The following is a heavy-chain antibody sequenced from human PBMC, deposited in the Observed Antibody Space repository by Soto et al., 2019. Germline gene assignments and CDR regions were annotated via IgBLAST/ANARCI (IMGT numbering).Heavy chain of an antibody. CDR2: ISYDGSNK. CDR3: AKLVAVAGTGYDAFDI. Sequence: QVQLVESGGGVVQPGRSLRLSCAASGFTFSSYGMHWVRQAPGKGLEWVAVISYDGSNKYYADSVKGRFTISRDNSKNTLYLQMNSLRAEDTAVYYCAKLVAVAGTGYDAFDIWGQGTMVTVSS. D-gene: IGHD6-19*01. CDR1: GFTFSSYG. V-gene: IGHV3-30*18. J-gene: IGHJ3*02.